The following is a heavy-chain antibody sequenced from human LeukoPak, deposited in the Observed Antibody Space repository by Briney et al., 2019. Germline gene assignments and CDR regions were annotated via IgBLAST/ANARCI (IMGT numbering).Heavy chain of an antibody. CDR2: ISGSGGST. D-gene: IGHD3-22*01. Sequence: GGSLRLSCAASGFTFSSYAVSWVRQAPGKGLEWVSAISGSGGSTYYADSVKGRFTISRDNSKNTLYLQMNSLRAEDTAVYYCAKAAQYYYDSSGYCFDYWGQGTLVTVSS. CDR1: GFTFSSYA. J-gene: IGHJ4*02. CDR3: AKAAQYYYDSSGYCFDY. V-gene: IGHV3-23*01.